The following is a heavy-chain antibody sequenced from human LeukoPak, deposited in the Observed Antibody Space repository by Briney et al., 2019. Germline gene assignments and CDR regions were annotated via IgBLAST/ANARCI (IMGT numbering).Heavy chain of an antibody. Sequence: GGSLRLSCAASGFSFDDYAMHWVRQAPGKGLEWVSGISWNSDSIGYADSVKGRFTISRDNAKNSLYLQMNSLRAEDTAVYYCARDLEDGSGLGVFDYWGQGTLDTVSS. J-gene: IGHJ4*02. V-gene: IGHV3-9*01. CDR3: ARDLEDGSGLGVFDY. D-gene: IGHD3-10*01. CDR1: GFSFDDYA. CDR2: ISWNSDSI.